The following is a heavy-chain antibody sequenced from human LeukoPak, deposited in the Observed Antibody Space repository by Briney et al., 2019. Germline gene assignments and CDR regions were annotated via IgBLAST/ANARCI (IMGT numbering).Heavy chain of an antibody. CDR2: INWNGGST. Sequence: PGGSLRLSCAASGFTFDYYGMSWVRQAPGKGLEWVSGINWNGGSTGYADSVKGRFTISRDNAKDSLYLQMNSLRAEDTDLYYCARDRTVTTSLFDYWGQGTLVTVSS. D-gene: IGHD4-17*01. V-gene: IGHV3-20*04. CDR1: GFTFDYYG. J-gene: IGHJ4*02. CDR3: ARDRTVTTSLFDY.